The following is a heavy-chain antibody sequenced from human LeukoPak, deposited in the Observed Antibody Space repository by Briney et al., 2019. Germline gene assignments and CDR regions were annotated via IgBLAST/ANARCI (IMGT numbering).Heavy chain of an antibody. CDR1: GFTFSNFD. CDR3: GSLVDYGDYLDY. Sequence: RGSLRLSCAASGFTFSNFDMNWVRQAPGRGLEWVSYISSSFSTIYYADSVKGRFTISRDNAKNSLYLQMNSLRAEDTAVYYCGSLVDYGDYLDYWGQGTLVTVSS. D-gene: IGHD4-17*01. J-gene: IGHJ4*02. V-gene: IGHV3-48*04. CDR2: ISSSFSTI.